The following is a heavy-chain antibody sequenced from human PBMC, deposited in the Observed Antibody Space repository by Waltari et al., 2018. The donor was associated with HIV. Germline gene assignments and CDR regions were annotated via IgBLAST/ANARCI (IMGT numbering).Heavy chain of an antibody. Sequence: QVQLVQSGAEVKVSCKASGYTFSNYGISWVRQAPGQGLEWMGWITAYNGNTNYAQKLQGRVTMTTDTSTSTAYMELRRLRSDDTAVYYCARGWDTLTDYYTVDYWGQGTLVTVSS. D-gene: IGHD3-9*01. CDR1: GYTFSNYG. CDR3: ARGWDTLTDYYTVDY. V-gene: IGHV1-18*01. CDR2: ITAYNGNT. J-gene: IGHJ4*02.